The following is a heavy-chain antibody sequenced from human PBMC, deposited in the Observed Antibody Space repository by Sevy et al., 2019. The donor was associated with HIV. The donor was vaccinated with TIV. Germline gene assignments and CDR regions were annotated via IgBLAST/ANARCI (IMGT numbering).Heavy chain of an antibody. CDR3: ARDLPPSATTVAHFDC. D-gene: IGHD4-17*01. J-gene: IGHJ4*02. Sequence: GGSLRLSCVASGFTFSSYEMNWVRQALGKGLEWVSYISNSGTSMYYSDSVKGRFTISRDNARNSLYLQMNSLRAEDTAVYYCARDLPPSATTVAHFDCWGQGTLVTVSS. V-gene: IGHV3-48*03. CDR1: GFTFSSYE. CDR2: ISNSGTSM.